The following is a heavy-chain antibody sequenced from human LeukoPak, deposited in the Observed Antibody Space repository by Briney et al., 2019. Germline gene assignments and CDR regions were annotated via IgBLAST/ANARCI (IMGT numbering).Heavy chain of an antibody. J-gene: IGHJ4*02. Sequence: PSEALSLTCTASGGSISSGGYYWSWIRQHPGKGLEWIGYIYYSGSTYYNPSLKSRVTISVDTSKNQFSLKLSSVTAADTAVYYCARSVEVATIRPLGYWGQGTLVTVSS. D-gene: IGHD5-24*01. V-gene: IGHV4-31*03. CDR1: GGSISSGGYY. CDR2: IYYSGST. CDR3: ARSVEVATIRPLGY.